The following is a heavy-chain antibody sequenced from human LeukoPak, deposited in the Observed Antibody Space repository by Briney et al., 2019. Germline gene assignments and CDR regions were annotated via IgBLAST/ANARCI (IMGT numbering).Heavy chain of an antibody. CDR1: GFTLSTYD. J-gene: IGHJ3*02. CDR3: ARPYYYDSSGYYLREGGAFDI. D-gene: IGHD3-22*01. V-gene: IGHV3-13*01. CDR2: IDIPGNT. Sequence: GGSLRLSCAASGFTLSTYDMHWVRQPPGKGLEWVSGIDIPGNTYYPDSVKGRFTMSRESAKNSLYLQMNSLRAGDTAVYYCARPYYYDSSGYYLREGGAFDIWGQGTMVTVSS.